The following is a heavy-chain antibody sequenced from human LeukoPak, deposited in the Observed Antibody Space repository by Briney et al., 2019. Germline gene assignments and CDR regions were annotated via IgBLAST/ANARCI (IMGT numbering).Heavy chain of an antibody. CDR1: GFTFSSYA. V-gene: IGHV3-23*01. CDR3: AKNWVASSWFNWFDP. CDR2: ISGSGGST. Sequence: GGSLRLFCAASGFTFSSYAMSWVRQAPGKGLEWVSAISGSGGSTHYADSVKGRFTISRDNSKNTLYLQMNSLRAEDTAVYYCAKNWVASSWFNWFDPWGQGTLVTVSS. D-gene: IGHD6-13*01. J-gene: IGHJ5*02.